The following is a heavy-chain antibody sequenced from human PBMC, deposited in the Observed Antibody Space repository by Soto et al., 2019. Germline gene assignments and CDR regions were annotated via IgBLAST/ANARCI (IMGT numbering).Heavy chain of an antibody. CDR2: VIPIYNTA. D-gene: IGHD3-3*01. CDR3: ARDCVRGNSFGSEAFDM. J-gene: IGHJ3*02. CDR1: GGTFSNAA. Sequence: QLQLVQSGAEVKKPGSSVRVSCKASGGTFSNAAISWVRQAPGQGLQWLGGVIPIYNTALYKQNFQGRVTITADESTITAYMELTGMTSDDTGMYFCARDCVRGNSFGSEAFDMWGQGKMISVSS. V-gene: IGHV1-69*01.